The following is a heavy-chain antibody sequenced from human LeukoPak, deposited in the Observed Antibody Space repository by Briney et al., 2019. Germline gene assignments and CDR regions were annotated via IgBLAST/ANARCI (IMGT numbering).Heavy chain of an antibody. Sequence: SETLSLTCTVSGGSISTYYWGWIRQPPGKGLEWIGCIYHSGSTDYNPSLKSRVTISVDTSKNQFSLNLNSVAAADTAVYYCAREQGRSFEYWGQGTLVTVSS. CDR2: IYHSGST. J-gene: IGHJ4*02. CDR1: GGSISTYY. V-gene: IGHV4-59*08. D-gene: IGHD7-27*01. CDR3: AREQGRSFEY.